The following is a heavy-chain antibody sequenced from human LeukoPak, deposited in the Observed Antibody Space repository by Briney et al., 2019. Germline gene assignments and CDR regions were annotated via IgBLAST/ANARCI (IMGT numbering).Heavy chain of an antibody. D-gene: IGHD4-17*01. CDR2: INPRGGST. Sequence: ASVKVSCKASGYTFTNYYMHWVRQAPGQGLEWVGIINPRGGSTTHAQKFQGRVTMTRDTSTSTVYMELSSLRSEDTAVYYCAREDGDYTFSFDYWGLGTLVTVSS. CDR1: GYTFTNYY. CDR3: AREDGDYTFSFDY. V-gene: IGHV1-46*01. J-gene: IGHJ4*02.